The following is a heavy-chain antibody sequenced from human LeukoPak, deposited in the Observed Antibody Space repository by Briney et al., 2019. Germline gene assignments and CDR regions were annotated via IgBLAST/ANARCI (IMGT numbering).Heavy chain of an antibody. J-gene: IGHJ6*03. V-gene: IGHV4-59*07. CDR3: ARGRSIAARPGYDYYYYMDV. Sequence: SDTLSLTCTVSGGSISSYYWSWIRQPPGKGLEWIGYIYYSGSPNYNPSLKSRVTISVDTSKNQFSLKLSSVTAADTAVYYCARGRSIAARPGYDYYYYMDVWGKGTTVTVSS. D-gene: IGHD6-6*01. CDR2: IYYSGSP. CDR1: GGSISSYY.